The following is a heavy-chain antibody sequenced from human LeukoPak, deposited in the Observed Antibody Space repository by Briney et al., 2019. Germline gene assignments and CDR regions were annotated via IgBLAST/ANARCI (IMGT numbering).Heavy chain of an antibody. D-gene: IGHD1-26*01. J-gene: IGHJ4*02. V-gene: IGHV1-2*02. Sequence: GASVKVSCKASGYTFTGYYMHWVRQAPGQGLEWMGWINPNIGGTNYAQKFQGRVTMTRDTSISTAYMELSSLRSDDTAVYYCAKLGATVGYSPIDYWGQGTLVTVSS. CDR1: GYTFTGYY. CDR3: AKLGATVGYSPIDY. CDR2: INPNIGGT.